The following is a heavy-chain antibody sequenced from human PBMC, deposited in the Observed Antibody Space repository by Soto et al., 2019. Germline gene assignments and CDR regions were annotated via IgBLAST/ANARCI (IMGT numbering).Heavy chain of an antibody. CDR3: ARDGYPKIGGIAF. D-gene: IGHD2-15*01. V-gene: IGHV3-11*01. CDR2: ISSSGSTI. Sequence: QVHLVESGGGLVKPGGSLRLSCVASGVTLNDYYFSWIRQAPGKGLEWISYISSSGSTIYYADSVKGRFTVSREHDNNSVILQMNSLRVEDTAMYFCARDGYPKIGGIAFWGQGTLVTVSS. J-gene: IGHJ4*02. CDR1: GVTLNDYY.